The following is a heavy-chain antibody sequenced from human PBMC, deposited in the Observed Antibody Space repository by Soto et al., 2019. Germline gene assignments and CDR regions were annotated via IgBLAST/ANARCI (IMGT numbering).Heavy chain of an antibody. Sequence: SETLSLTCGVSGGSINSGGYSWSWIRQPPGKGLEWIGYIYHSGSTYYNPSLKSRVTISVDRSKNQFSLKLSSVTAADTAVYYCARVPSPWGQGTLVTVSS. CDR1: GGSINSGGYS. J-gene: IGHJ5*02. CDR3: ARVPSP. CDR2: IYHSGST. V-gene: IGHV4-30-2*01.